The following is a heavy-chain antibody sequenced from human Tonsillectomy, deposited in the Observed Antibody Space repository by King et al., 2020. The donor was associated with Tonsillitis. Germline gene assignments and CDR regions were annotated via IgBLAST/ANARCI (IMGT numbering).Heavy chain of an antibody. CDR2: ISYDGSNK. D-gene: IGHD3-9*01. J-gene: IGHJ4*02. Sequence: VQLVESGGGVVQPGRSLRLSCAASGFTFSSYGMHWVRQAPGKGLEWVAVISYDGSNKYYADSVKGRFTISRDNSKNTLFLQMNSLRAEDTAVYYCAKGVLLRFIDWSQQIFDYWGQGTLVTVSS. V-gene: IGHV3-30*18. CDR1: GFTFSSYG. CDR3: AKGVLLRFIDWSQQIFDY.